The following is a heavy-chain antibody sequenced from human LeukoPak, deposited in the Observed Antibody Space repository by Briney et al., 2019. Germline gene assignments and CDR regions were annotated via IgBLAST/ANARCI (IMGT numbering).Heavy chain of an antibody. J-gene: IGHJ6*04. Sequence: PGGSLRLSCTASGFTFGDYYMTWIRQAPGKGLDWLSYINGDGTTIHYAESMKGRFTISRDNGKKSVYLHINSLRAEDTAVYYCARYPLQYYYYFLDVWGKGTTVTVSS. CDR1: GFTFGDYY. D-gene: IGHD2-2*02. V-gene: IGHV3-11*01. CDR2: INGDGTTI. CDR3: ARYPLQYYYYFLDV.